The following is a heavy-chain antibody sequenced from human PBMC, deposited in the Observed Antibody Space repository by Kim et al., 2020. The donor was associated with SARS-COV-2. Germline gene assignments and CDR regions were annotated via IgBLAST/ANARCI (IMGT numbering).Heavy chain of an antibody. Sequence: GGSLRLSCAASGFTFRSHAMNWVRQAPGKGLEWVSGISGSGGTTNYADSVKGRFTISRDNSKNTMYLQMNSLRVEDTAVYYCAKRYCSGGTCNSGDYWGQRTLVTVSS. CDR2: ISGSGGTT. CDR3: AKRYCSGGTCNSGDY. D-gene: IGHD2-15*01. V-gene: IGHV3-23*01. CDR1: GFTFRSHA. J-gene: IGHJ4*02.